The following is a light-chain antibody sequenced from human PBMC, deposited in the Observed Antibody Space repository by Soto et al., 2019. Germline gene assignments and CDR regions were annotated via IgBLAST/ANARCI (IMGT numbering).Light chain of an antibody. J-gene: IGLJ1*01. V-gene: IGLV2-14*01. Sequence: QSVLTQPASVSVSPGQSITISCTGTSSDVGGYNYFSWYQQHPGKAPKLMIYEVSNRPSGVSNRFSGSKSGNTASLTISGLQAEDEADYYCSSYTSSSTLVFGTGTKVTVL. CDR3: SSYTSSSTLV. CDR1: SSDVGGYNY. CDR2: EVS.